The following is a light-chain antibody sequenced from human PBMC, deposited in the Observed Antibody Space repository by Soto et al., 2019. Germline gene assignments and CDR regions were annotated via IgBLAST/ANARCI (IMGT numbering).Light chain of an antibody. CDR1: SSNIGNNA. V-gene: IGLV1-36*01. CDR2: YDD. Sequence: QAVVTQPPSVSEAPRQRVTISCSGSSSNIGNNAVNWYQQLPGKAPKLLMYYDDLLPSGVSDRFSGSKSGTSASLAISGLQSEDEADYYCAAWDDSLNGVVFGGGTKLTVL. J-gene: IGLJ2*01. CDR3: AAWDDSLNGVV.